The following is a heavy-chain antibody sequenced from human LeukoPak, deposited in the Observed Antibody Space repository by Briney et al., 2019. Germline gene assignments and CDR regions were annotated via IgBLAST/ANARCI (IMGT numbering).Heavy chain of an antibody. CDR1: GYTFSTYV. V-gene: IGHV3-23*01. CDR3: TKLAVASADS. CDR2: ISGTGGST. D-gene: IGHD6-19*01. J-gene: IGHJ4*02. Sequence: GGSLRLSCAASGYTFSTYVMSWVRQAPGKGLEWVSSISGTGGSTYYADSVKGRFTVSRDNAKNSLYLQMNSPRAGDTGVYYCTKLAVASADSWGQGTLVTVSS.